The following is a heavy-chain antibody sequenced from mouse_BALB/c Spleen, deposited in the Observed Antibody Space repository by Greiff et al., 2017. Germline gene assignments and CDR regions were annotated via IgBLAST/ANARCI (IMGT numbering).Heavy chain of an antibody. V-gene: IGHV5-6-3*01. Sequence: DVMLVESGGGLVQPGGSLKLSCAASGFTFSSYGMSWVRQTPDKRLELVATINSNGGSTYYPDSVKGRFTISRDNAKNTLYLQMSSLKSEDTAMYYCARDERYYGSPYAMDYWGQGTSVTVSS. CDR3: ARDERYYGSPYAMDY. J-gene: IGHJ4*01. CDR2: INSNGGST. CDR1: GFTFSSYG. D-gene: IGHD1-1*01.